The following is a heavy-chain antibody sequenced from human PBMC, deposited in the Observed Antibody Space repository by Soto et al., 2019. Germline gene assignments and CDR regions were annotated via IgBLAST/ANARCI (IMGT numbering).Heavy chain of an antibody. D-gene: IGHD3-3*01. CDR1: GGTFSSYA. Sequence: SSVKVSRKASGGTFSSYAISWVRQAPGQGLEWMGGIIPIFGTANYAQKFQGRVTITADESTSTAYMELSSLRSEDTAVYYCARALGGRFLEWLSPPGEYYYYGMDVWGQGTTVTVYS. J-gene: IGHJ6*02. CDR2: IIPIFGTA. CDR3: ARALGGRFLEWLSPPGEYYYYGMDV. V-gene: IGHV1-69*13.